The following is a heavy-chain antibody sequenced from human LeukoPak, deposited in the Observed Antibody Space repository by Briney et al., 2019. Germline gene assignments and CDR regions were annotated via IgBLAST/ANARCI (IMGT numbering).Heavy chain of an antibody. Sequence: ASVKVSCKASGYTFTGYDMYWVRQAPGQGLEWMGWNNPNSGGTNYAQKFQGRVTMTRDTSISTAYMELSRLRSDDTAVYYCATFEYTSSSLNYWGQGTLVTVSS. V-gene: IGHV1-2*02. CDR2: NNPNSGGT. CDR1: GYTFTGYD. J-gene: IGHJ4*02. D-gene: IGHD6-6*01. CDR3: ATFEYTSSSLNY.